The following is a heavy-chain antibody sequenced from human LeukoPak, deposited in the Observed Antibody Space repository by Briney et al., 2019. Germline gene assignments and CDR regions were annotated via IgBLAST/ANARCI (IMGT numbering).Heavy chain of an antibody. V-gene: IGHV1-18*01. J-gene: IGHJ4*02. CDR3: ARDRGGKGSAIFY. Sequence: ASVKVSWKASGYNFHSYGIDLVRQAPGQGLEWMGWIRPHTGETNSSQRFQDRVTMTTDTSTTTAYMELRSLRFDDTAVDYCARDRGGKGSAIFYWGQGSLVTVSS. CDR2: IRPHTGET. D-gene: IGHD2-2*01. CDR1: GYNFHSYG.